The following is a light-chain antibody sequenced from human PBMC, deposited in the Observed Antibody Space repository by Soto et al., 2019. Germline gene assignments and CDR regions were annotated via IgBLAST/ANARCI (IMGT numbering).Light chain of an antibody. CDR1: SSDVGGYNY. CDR2: EVS. Sequence: QSALTQPASVSGSPGQSITISCTGTSSDVGGYNYVSWYQQHAGKAPKLMIYEVSNRPSGVSNRFSGSKSGNTASLTISGLQAEDEADYYCSSYTSSSTRVFGGGTKVTVL. CDR3: SSYTSSSTRV. J-gene: IGLJ3*02. V-gene: IGLV2-14*01.